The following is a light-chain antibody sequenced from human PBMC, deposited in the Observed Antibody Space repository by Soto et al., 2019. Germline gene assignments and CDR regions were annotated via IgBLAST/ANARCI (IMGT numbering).Light chain of an antibody. CDR3: QQCNMYPWT. Sequence: DIQMTQSPSTLSGSVGDRVTITCRASQTISSWLAWYQQKPGKAPKLLIYKASTLKSGVPSRFSGSGSGTEFTLTISSLQPDDFATYYCQQCNMYPWTFGQGTKVDIK. CDR1: QTISSW. V-gene: IGKV1-5*03. J-gene: IGKJ1*01. CDR2: KAS.